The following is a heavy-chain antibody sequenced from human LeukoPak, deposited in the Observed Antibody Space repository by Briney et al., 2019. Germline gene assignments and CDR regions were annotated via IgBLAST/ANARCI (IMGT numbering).Heavy chain of an antibody. V-gene: IGHV4-39*01. CDR2: IFYSGST. J-gene: IGHJ5*02. CDR3: VQYCSGGGCYFNWFDP. D-gene: IGHD2-15*01. CDR1: GGSISSSSYY. Sequence: PSETLSLTCTVSGGSISSSSYYWGWIRQPPGKGLEWIGNIFYSGSTYYNPSLKNRVTISVDTSKNQFSLKVTSVTAADTAVYYCVQYCSGGGCYFNWFDPWGQGTLVIVSS.